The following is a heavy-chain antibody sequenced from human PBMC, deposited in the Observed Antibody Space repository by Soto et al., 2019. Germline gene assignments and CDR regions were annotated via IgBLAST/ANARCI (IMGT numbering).Heavy chain of an antibody. J-gene: IGHJ3*02. V-gene: IGHV4-34*01. CDR3: ARLALRFHGAFDI. CDR2: INHSGST. Sequence: QVQLQQWGAGLLKPSETLSLTCAVYGGSFSGYYWSWIRQPPGKGLEWIGEINHSGSTNYNPSLKSRVTISVYTSKNQFSLQLSSVTAADTAVYYCARLALRFHGAFDIWGQGTMVTVSS. D-gene: IGHD3-3*01. CDR1: GGSFSGYY.